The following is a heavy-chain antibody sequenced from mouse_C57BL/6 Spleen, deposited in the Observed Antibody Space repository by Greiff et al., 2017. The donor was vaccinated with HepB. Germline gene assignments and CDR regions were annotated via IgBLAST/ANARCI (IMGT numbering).Heavy chain of an antibody. CDR3: ARQGGYDYYFDY. J-gene: IGHJ2*01. V-gene: IGHV5-6*02. D-gene: IGHD2-4*01. CDR2: ISSGGSYT. CDR1: GFTFSSYG. Sequence: DVKLVESGGDLVKPGGSLKLSCAASGFTFSSYGMSWVRQTPDKRLEWVATISSGGSYTYYPDSVKGRFTISRDNAKNTLYLQMSSLKSEDTAMYYCARQGGYDYYFDYWGQGTTLTVSS.